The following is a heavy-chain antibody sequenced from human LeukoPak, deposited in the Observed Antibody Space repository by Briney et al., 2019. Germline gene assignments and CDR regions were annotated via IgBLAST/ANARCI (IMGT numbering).Heavy chain of an antibody. J-gene: IGHJ6*02. Sequence: PGWSLRLSCAASGFTYSSYGMHWVRQAPGKGLEWVAVISYDGSNKYYADSVKGRFTISRDNSKNTLYLQMNSLRAEDTAVYYCAKDIVVVTAPLGYYGMDVWGQGTTVTVSS. V-gene: IGHV3-30*18. D-gene: IGHD2-21*02. CDR1: GFTYSSYG. CDR2: ISYDGSNK. CDR3: AKDIVVVTAPLGYYGMDV.